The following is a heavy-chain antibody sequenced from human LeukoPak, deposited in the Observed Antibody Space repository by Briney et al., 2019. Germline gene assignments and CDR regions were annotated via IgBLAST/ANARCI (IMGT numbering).Heavy chain of an antibody. Sequence: GGSLRLSCAASEFIFSDHYMSWIRQAPGKGLEWVSYISSGGSTKYYADSVKGRFTISRDNAKNSLYLQMNSLRAEDTAVYYCARARALDYIYWGQGTLVTVSS. J-gene: IGHJ4*02. CDR2: ISSGGSTK. D-gene: IGHD3/OR15-3a*01. CDR1: EFIFSDHY. V-gene: IGHV3-11*01. CDR3: ARARALDYIY.